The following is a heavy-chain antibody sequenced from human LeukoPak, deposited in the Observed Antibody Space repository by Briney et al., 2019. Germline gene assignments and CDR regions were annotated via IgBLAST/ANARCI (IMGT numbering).Heavy chain of an antibody. J-gene: IGHJ4*02. Sequence: ASVKVSCKVSGYTFTDYYMHWVQQAPGKGLEWMGLVDPEDGETIYAEKFQGRVTITADTSTDTAYMEPSSLRSEDTAVYYCATDLPAAAGTDYWGQGTLVTVSS. CDR1: GYTFTDYY. D-gene: IGHD6-13*01. CDR3: ATDLPAAAGTDY. CDR2: VDPEDGET. V-gene: IGHV1-69-2*01.